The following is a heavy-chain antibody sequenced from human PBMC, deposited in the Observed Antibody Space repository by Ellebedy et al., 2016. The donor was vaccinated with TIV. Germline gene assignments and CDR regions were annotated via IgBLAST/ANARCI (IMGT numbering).Heavy chain of an antibody. CDR1: GFTFSDYY. D-gene: IGHD1-26*01. V-gene: IGHV3-33*08. J-gene: IGHJ4*02. CDR3: AREGVVGADFDY. Sequence: GESLKISCAASGFTFSDYYMSWIRQAPGKGLEWVAFIRYDGSNKYYADSVKGRFTISRDNSKNSLYLQMNSLRAEDTAVYYCAREGVVGADFDYWGQGTLVTVSS. CDR2: IRYDGSNK.